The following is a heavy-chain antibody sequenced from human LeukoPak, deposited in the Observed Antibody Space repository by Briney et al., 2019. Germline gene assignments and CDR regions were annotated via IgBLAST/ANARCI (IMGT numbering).Heavy chain of an antibody. D-gene: IGHD6-19*01. CDR3: AQGYGNGWYPH. V-gene: IGHV3-23*01. J-gene: IGHJ4*02. Sequence: GGSLRLSCTVSGFSVSTSGMSWVRQAQGKGLQTISAISVEGESAYYADSVKGRFTISRDNSKNTLYLQMNSLRVEDAAVYFCAQGYGNGWYPHWGQGSLVSVSS. CDR1: GFSVSTSG. CDR2: ISVEGESA.